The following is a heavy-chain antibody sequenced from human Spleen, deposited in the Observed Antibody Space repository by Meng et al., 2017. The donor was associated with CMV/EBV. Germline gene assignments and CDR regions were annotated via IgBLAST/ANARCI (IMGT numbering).Heavy chain of an antibody. CDR3: TRVVGGSPTR. CDR2: INGNGGSA. D-gene: IGHD1-26*01. CDR1: GFTFDDYG. J-gene: IGHJ1*01. Sequence: GGSLKISCAASGFTFDDYGMSWVRQAPGKGLEWVSGINGNGGSADYADSVRGRFTISRDNAANTLYLQMDSLRPEDTALYYCTRVVGGSPTRWGQGTLVTVSS. V-gene: IGHV3-20*04.